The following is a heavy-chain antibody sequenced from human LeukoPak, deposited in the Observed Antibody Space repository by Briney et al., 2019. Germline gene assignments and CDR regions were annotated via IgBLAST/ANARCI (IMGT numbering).Heavy chain of an antibody. CDR1: AFTFRNSA. Sequence: PGGSLRLSCAASAFTFRNSAMSWVRQAPGKGLEWVSTISGGGRNTYYADSVKGRFTLSRDNSKSSVYLQLDSLKADDTAVYYCARGVSTWYRIDYWGQGTLVTVSS. J-gene: IGHJ4*02. V-gene: IGHV3-23*01. CDR3: ARGVSTWYRIDY. CDR2: ISGGGRNT. D-gene: IGHD6-13*01.